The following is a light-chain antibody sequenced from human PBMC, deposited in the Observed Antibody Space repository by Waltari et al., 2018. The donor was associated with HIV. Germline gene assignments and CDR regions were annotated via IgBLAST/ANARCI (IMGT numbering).Light chain of an antibody. J-gene: IGKJ4*01. CDR2: GAS. CDR3: QQYDRSWVT. Sequence: EILLTQSPGTLSLAPGERATLSCRVSQTVDRNYLSWYQKKPGQGPRLLVLGASRRATGIPDRFSGSGSGTDFTLTISRLEPEDFAVYYCQQYDRSWVTFGGGTKVEIK. V-gene: IGKV3-20*01. CDR1: QTVDRNY.